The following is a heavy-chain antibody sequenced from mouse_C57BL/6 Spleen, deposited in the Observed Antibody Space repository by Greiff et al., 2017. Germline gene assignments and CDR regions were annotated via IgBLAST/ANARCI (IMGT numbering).Heavy chain of an antibody. CDR1: GFTFSDYY. D-gene: IGHD1-1*01. J-gene: IGHJ2*01. Sequence: VQLKESEGGLVQPGSSMKLSCTASGFTFSDYYMAWVRQVPEKGLEWVANINYDGSSTYYLDSLKSRFIISRDNAKNILYLQMSSLKSEDTATYYCARDRDYYGSSLFDYWGQGTTLTVSS. V-gene: IGHV5-16*01. CDR2: INYDGSST. CDR3: ARDRDYYGSSLFDY.